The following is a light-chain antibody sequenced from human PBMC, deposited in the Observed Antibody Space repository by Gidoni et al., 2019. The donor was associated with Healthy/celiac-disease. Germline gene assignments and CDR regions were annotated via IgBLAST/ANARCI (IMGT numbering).Light chain of an antibody. CDR3: QSYDSSLSGYVV. CDR1: SSNIGAGYD. CDR2: VNS. V-gene: IGLV1-40*01. Sequence: QSVLTPPPSVSGAPGQRVTISCTGSSSNIGAGYDVPWYQQLPGTAPKLLIYVNSNRPSGVPDRFSGSKSGTSASLAITGLQAEDEAEYYCQSYDSSLSGYVVFGGGTKLTVL. J-gene: IGLJ2*01.